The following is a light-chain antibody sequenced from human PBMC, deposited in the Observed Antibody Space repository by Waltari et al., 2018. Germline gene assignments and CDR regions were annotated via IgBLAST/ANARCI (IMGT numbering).Light chain of an antibody. CDR1: QSISSY. CDR2: AAS. Sequence: DIQMTQSPSSLSASVGDRVTITFRASQSISSYLNWYQQKPGKAPKLLIYAASSLQSGVPSRFSGSGSGTDFTLTISSLQPEDFATYYCQQSYSTPPTFGGGTKVEIK. CDR3: QQSYSTPPT. V-gene: IGKV1-39*01. J-gene: IGKJ4*01.